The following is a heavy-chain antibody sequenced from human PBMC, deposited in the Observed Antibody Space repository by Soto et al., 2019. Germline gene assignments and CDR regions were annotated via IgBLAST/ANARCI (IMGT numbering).Heavy chain of an antibody. CDR3: ARVPPSFGELLFVFDY. D-gene: IGHD3-10*01. V-gene: IGHV4-30-4*01. J-gene: IGHJ4*02. Sequence: SETLSLTCTVSGGSISSGDYYWSWIRQPPGKGLEWIGYIYYSGSTYYNPSLKSRVTISVDTSKNQFSLKLSSVTAADTAVYYCARVPPSFGELLFVFDYWGQGTPVTVSS. CDR2: IYYSGST. CDR1: GGSISSGDYY.